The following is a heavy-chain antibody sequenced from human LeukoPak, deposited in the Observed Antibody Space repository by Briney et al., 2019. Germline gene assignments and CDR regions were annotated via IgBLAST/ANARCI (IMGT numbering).Heavy chain of an antibody. Sequence: SETLSLTCTVSGGPITTYYLSWIRQSAGMGLEWIGRISGSGVITYNPSLKSRVTISLDTSKNQFSLKLSSVTAADTAVYYCARGTLRFGLLHPYYFDYWGQGTLVTVSS. V-gene: IGHV4-4*07. D-gene: IGHD3/OR15-3a*01. CDR1: GGPITTYY. CDR2: ISGSGVI. CDR3: ARGTLRFGLLHPYYFDY. J-gene: IGHJ4*02.